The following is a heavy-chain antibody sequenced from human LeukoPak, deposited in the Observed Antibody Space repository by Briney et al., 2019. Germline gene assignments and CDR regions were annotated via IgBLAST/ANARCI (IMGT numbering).Heavy chain of an antibody. V-gene: IGHV3-30-3*02. CDR2: ISYDGSNK. CDR1: GFTFSSYA. Sequence: GGSLRLSCAASGFTFSSYAMHWVRQAPGKGLEWVAVISYDGSNKYYADSVKGRFTISRDNSKNTLYLQMNSLRAEDTAVYYCAKWSFGGNSDYWGQGTLVTVSS. J-gene: IGHJ4*02. CDR3: AKWSFGGNSDY. D-gene: IGHD4-23*01.